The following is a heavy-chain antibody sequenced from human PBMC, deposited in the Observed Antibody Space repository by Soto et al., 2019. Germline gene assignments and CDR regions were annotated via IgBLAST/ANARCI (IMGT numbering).Heavy chain of an antibody. D-gene: IGHD5-12*01. J-gene: IGHJ6*02. Sequence: PGESLKISCKGSGYSFTSYWIGLVRQMPGKGLEWMGIIYPGDSDTRYSPSFQGQVTISADKSISTAYLQWSSLKASDTAMYYCARVEMATIRHYYYGMDVWGQGTTVTVSS. CDR1: GYSFTSYW. V-gene: IGHV5-51*01. CDR3: ARVEMATIRHYYYGMDV. CDR2: IYPGDSDT.